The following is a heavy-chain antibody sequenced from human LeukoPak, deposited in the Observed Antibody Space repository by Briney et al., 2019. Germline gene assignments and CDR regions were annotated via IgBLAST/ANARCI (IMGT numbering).Heavy chain of an antibody. J-gene: IGHJ4*02. V-gene: IGHV3-74*01. CDR2: INSDGSST. CDR1: GFSLRTYW. CDR3: ARSTRDSRGYYNTLDY. Sequence: GSLRLSCAASGFSLRTYWMHWVRQVPVKGLEWLSRINSDGSSTTYADSVKGRFTISRDNAKNTLYLQLNSLRAEDTAVYYCARSTRDSRGYYNTLDYWGQGTLVTVSS. D-gene: IGHD3-22*01.